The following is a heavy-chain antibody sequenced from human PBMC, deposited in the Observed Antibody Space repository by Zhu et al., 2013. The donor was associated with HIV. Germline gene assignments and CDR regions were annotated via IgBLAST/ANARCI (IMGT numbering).Heavy chain of an antibody. Sequence: EVQLVESGGGLVQPGRSLRLSCAASGFTFDDYAMHWVRQAPGKGLEWVSGISWNSGSIGYADSVKGRFTISRDNAKNSLYLQMNSLRAEDTALYYCAKDMELERENAFDIWGQGTMVTVSS. J-gene: IGHJ3*02. V-gene: IGHV3-9*01. D-gene: IGHD1-1*01. CDR2: ISWNSGSI. CDR3: AKDMELERENAFDI. CDR1: GFTFDDYA.